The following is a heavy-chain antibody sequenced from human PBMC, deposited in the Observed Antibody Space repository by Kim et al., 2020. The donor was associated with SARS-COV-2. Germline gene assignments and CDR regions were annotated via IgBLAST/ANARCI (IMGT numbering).Heavy chain of an antibody. CDR2: ISYDGSNK. V-gene: IGHV3-30*04. CDR3: AREGRGVTTSFDY. D-gene: IGHD4-17*01. CDR1: GFTFSSYA. J-gene: IGHJ4*02. Sequence: GGSLRLSCAASGFTFSSYAMHWVRQAPGKGLEWVAVISYDGSNKYYADSVKGRFTISRDNSKNTLYLQMNSLRAEDTAVYYCAREGRGVTTSFDYWGQGTLVTVSP.